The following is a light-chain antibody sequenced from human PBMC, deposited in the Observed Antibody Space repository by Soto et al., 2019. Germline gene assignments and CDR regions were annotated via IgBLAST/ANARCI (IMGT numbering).Light chain of an antibody. CDR1: QSVSSSY. CDR2: GTS. CDR3: QQYGSSIT. J-gene: IGKJ5*01. V-gene: IGKV3-20*01. Sequence: EIVFTQSPCTLSLSPGEGATLSCRASQSVSSSYLGWYQQEPGQAPRLLIYGTSSRATGIPDRFSGSGSGTDFTLTISRLEPEDFAVFYCQQYGSSITFGQGTRLEIK.